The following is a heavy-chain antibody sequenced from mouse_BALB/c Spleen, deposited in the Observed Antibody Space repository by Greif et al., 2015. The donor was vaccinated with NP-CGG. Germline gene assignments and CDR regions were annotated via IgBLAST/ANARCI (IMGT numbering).Heavy chain of an antibody. CDR1: GYTFTSYW. Sequence: VQLQQSGAELAKPGASVKMSCKASGYTFTSYWMHWVKQRPGQGLEWIGYINPSTGYTEYNQKFKDKATLTADKSSSTAYMQLSSLTSEDSAVYYCARSDYRYDLYAMDYWGQGTSVTVSS. CDR2: INPSTGYT. D-gene: IGHD2-14*01. CDR3: ARSDYRYDLYAMDY. V-gene: IGHV1-7*01. J-gene: IGHJ4*01.